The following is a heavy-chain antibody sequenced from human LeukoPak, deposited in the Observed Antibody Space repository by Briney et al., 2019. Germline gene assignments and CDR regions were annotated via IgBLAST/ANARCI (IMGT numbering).Heavy chain of an antibody. D-gene: IGHD6-19*01. CDR1: GFDFGGACG. CDR3: AREAGCGWPFDY. J-gene: IGHJ4*02. V-gene: IGHV3-23*01. Sequence: GDSLRLSCAASGFDFGGACGMGWVRQAPEKGLEWVSTISGGGENTHYADSVKGRLTISRDNARNTLYLQIDSLRPEDTAMYYCAREAGCGWPFDYWGRGTLVTVSS. CDR2: ISGGGENT.